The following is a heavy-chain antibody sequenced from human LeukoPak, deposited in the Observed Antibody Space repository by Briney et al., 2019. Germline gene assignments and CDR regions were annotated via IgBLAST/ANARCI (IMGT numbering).Heavy chain of an antibody. CDR3: ARDGSGYSGYGYFDY. J-gene: IGHJ4*02. D-gene: IGHD5-12*01. CDR1: GFTFSSYG. CDR2: IWYDGSNK. V-gene: IGHV3-33*01. Sequence: GGSLRLSCAASGFTFSSYGMHWVRQAPGKGLEWVAVIWYDGSNKYYADSVKGRFTISRDNSKNTLYLQMNSLRAEDTAVYYCARDGSGYSGYGYFDYWGQGTLVTVSS.